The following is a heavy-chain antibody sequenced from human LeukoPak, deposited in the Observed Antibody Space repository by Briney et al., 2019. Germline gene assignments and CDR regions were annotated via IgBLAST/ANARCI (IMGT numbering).Heavy chain of an antibody. V-gene: IGHV4-34*01. D-gene: IGHD1-26*01. CDR3: ASNLVGASDYYFDY. CDR1: GGSFSGYY. CDR2: INHSGSI. Sequence: SETLSLTCAVYGGSFSGYYWSWIRQPPGKGLEWIGEINHSGSINYNPSLKSRDTISVDTSKNQFSLKLSSVTAADTAVYYCASNLVGASDYYFDYWGQGTLVTVSS. J-gene: IGHJ4*02.